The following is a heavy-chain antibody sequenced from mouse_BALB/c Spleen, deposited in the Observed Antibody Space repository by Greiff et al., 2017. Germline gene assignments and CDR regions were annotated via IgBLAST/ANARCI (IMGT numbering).Heavy chain of an antibody. J-gene: IGHJ4*01. CDR3: ARGNYGSTVMDY. CDR2: IYPGDGDT. D-gene: IGHD1-1*01. Sequence: QVQLKQSGAELARPGASVKLSCKASGYTFTSYWMQWVKQRPGQGLEWIGAIYPGDGDTRYTQKFKGKATLTADKSSSTAYMQLSSLASEDSAVYYCARGNYGSTVMDYWGQGTSVTVSS. CDR1: GYTFTSYW. V-gene: IGHV1-87*01.